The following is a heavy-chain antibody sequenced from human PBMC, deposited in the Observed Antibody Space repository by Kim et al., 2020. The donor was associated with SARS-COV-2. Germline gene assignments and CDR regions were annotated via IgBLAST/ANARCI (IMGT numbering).Heavy chain of an antibody. CDR1: GGSISNYY. CDR3: ARGGGRYFDY. Sequence: SETLSLTCTVSGGSISNYYWSWIWQPPGKGLEWIGNIYYSGSTNYNPSLKSRVTISVDTSKNQFSLKLSSVTAADTAVYYCARGGGRYFDYWGQGTLVTVSS. CDR2: IYYSGST. J-gene: IGHJ4*02. V-gene: IGHV4-59*01. D-gene: IGHD3-16*01.